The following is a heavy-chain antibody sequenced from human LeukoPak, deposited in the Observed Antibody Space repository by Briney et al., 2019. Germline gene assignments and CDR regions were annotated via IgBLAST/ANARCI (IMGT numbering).Heavy chain of an antibody. D-gene: IGHD5-12*01. Sequence: ASVKVSCKTSGGTFNNYAISWVRQAPGQGLEWMGRVVPMFGIRDYPQTFRGRVNITADKATNTVYMELRSLRAEDTAIYYCATEPSRSYSFDHLDFWGLGTPVTVSS. J-gene: IGHJ4*02. V-gene: IGHV1-69*04. CDR2: VVPMFGIR. CDR3: ATEPSRSYSFDHLDF. CDR1: GGTFNNYA.